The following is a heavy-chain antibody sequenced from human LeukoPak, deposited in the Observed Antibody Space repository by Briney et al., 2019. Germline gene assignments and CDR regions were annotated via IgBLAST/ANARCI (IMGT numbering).Heavy chain of an antibody. Sequence: SVKVSCKASGGTFSSYAISWVRQAPGQGLELMGGIIPIFGTANYAQKFQGRVTITADESTSTAYMELSSLRSEDTAVYYCARVSMMSGTPDYWGQGTLVTVSS. CDR1: GGTFSSYA. V-gene: IGHV1-69*13. J-gene: IGHJ4*02. CDR3: ARVSMMSGTPDY. D-gene: IGHD3-22*01. CDR2: IIPIFGTA.